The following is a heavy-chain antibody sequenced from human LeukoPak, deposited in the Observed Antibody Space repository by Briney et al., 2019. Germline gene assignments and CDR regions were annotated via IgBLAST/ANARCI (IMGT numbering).Heavy chain of an antibody. J-gene: IGHJ4*02. Sequence: ASVKVSCKASGYTFTGYYMHWVRQAPGRGLEWMGRINPNSGGTNYAQKFQGRVTMTRDTSISTAYMELSRLRSDDTAVYYCASYCSSTSCYNSLDYWGQGTLVTVSS. CDR3: ASYCSSTSCYNSLDY. V-gene: IGHV1-2*06. CDR2: INPNSGGT. CDR1: GYTFTGYY. D-gene: IGHD2-2*02.